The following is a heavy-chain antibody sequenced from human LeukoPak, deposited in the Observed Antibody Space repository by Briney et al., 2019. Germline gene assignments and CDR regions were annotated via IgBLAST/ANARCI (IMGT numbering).Heavy chain of an antibody. Sequence: GGSLRLSCAASGFTVSNNYMSWGRPAPGKGVEWVSVIFSGGSTYYADSVKGRFTISRDNSKNTLYLQMNSLRAEDTAVYYCARGGASCSGGSCYPLDAFDIWGQGTMVTVSS. CDR3: ARGGASCSGGSCYPLDAFDI. V-gene: IGHV3-53*01. J-gene: IGHJ3*02. D-gene: IGHD2-15*01. CDR2: IFSGGST. CDR1: GFTVSNNY.